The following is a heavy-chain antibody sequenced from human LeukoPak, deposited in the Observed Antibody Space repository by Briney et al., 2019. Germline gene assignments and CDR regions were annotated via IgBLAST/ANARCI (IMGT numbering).Heavy chain of an antibody. CDR1: GFTFSSYW. CDR3: ARVRKMATSYLDY. V-gene: IGHV3-74*01. J-gene: IGHJ4*02. CDR2: INSDGSST. Sequence: GRSLRLSCAASGFTFSSYWMHWVRQAPGKGLVWVSRINSDGSSTNYADSVKGRFTISRDDAKNTLYLQMNSLRAEDTAVYYCARVRKMATSYLDYWGQGTLVTVSS. D-gene: IGHD5-24*01.